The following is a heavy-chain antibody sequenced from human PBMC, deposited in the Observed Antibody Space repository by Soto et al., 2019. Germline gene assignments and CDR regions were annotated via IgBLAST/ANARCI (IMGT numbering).Heavy chain of an antibody. CDR1: GFTFSSYG. V-gene: IGHV3-30*18. CDR3: AKDRGGSTMVRGVIDY. J-gene: IGHJ4*02. CDR2: ISYDGSNK. Sequence: GGSLRLSCAASGFTFSSYGMHWVRQAPGKGLEWVAVISYDGSNKYYADSVKGRFTISRDNSKNTLYLQMNSLRAEDTAVYYCAKDRGGSTMVRGVIDYWGQGTLVTVSS. D-gene: IGHD3-10*01.